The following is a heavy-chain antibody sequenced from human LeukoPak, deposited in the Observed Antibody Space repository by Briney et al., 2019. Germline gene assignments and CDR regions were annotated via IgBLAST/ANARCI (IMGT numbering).Heavy chain of an antibody. CDR1: GGSIRNSY. CDR2: IYYSGST. D-gene: IGHD5-18*01. Sequence: SETLSLTCTASGGSIRNSYWSWIRQPPGKGLEWIGYIYYSGSTNYNPSLKSRVTISVDTSKNQFSLKLSSVTAADTAVYYCARRAAGYSYGYGDYNYYYYMDVWGKGTTVTVSS. V-gene: IGHV4-59*01. J-gene: IGHJ6*03. CDR3: ARRAAGYSYGYGDYNYYYYMDV.